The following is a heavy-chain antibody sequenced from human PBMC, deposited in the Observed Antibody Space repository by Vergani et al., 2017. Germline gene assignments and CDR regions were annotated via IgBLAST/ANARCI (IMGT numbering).Heavy chain of an antibody. D-gene: IGHD5-18*01. CDR1: GFTFSSYG. V-gene: IGHV3-33*01. Sequence: QVQLVESGGGVVQPGRSLRLSCAASGFTFSSYGMHWVRQAPGKGLEGVAVIWYDGSNKYYADSVKGRFTISRDNSKNTLYLQMNSLRAEDTAVYYCARDQRGYSYGYGGGMDVWGQGP. J-gene: IGHJ6*02. CDR3: ARDQRGYSYGYGGGMDV. CDR2: IWYDGSNK.